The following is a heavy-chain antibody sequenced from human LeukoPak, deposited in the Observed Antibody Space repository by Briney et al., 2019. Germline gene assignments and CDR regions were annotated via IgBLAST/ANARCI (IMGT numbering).Heavy chain of an antibody. CDR3: ARVRAKDIVVVPAAPRDYYYYYGMDV. J-gene: IGHJ6*02. V-gene: IGHV1-2*02. CDR1: GYSFTGYY. Sequence: GASVKVSCKASGYSFTGYYMHWVRQAPGQGLEWMGWINPNSGGTNFAQKFQGRVTMTRDTSISTAYMELSRLRSDDTAVYYCARVRAKDIVVVPAAPRDYYYYYGMDVWGQGTTVTVSS. D-gene: IGHD2-2*01. CDR2: INPNSGGT.